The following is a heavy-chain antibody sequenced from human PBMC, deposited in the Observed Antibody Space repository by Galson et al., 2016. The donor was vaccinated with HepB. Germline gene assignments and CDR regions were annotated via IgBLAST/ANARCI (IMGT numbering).Heavy chain of an antibody. V-gene: IGHV3-30*18. CDR1: GFTFSGYG. CDR2: DSMDGRRK. CDR3: AKRHEYCPPVGCSVDY. J-gene: IGHJ4*02. D-gene: IGHD2/OR15-2a*01. Sequence: SLRLSCAASGFTFSGYGMHWVRQAPGKGLEWVAADSMDGRRKWYADSVKGRFTISRDNSNNILFLQMSSLRVDDTAVYFCAKRHEYCPPVGCSVDYWGQGTLVSVSS.